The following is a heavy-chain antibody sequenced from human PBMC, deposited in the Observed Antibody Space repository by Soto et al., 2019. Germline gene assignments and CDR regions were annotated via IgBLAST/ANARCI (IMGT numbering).Heavy chain of an antibody. CDR2: IIPIFHTR. D-gene: IGHD6-6*01. Sequence: QVQLVQSGAEVKKSGSSVKVSCKASGDTFSSNAITWVRQAPGQGLEWMGGIIPIFHTRHYAQRFQGRVTITADASTSTVYMELSSLRSEDTAVYYCASNLRLAARPFPLYGMDVWGQGTTVTVSS. J-gene: IGHJ6*02. CDR1: GDTFSSNA. CDR3: ASNLRLAARPFPLYGMDV. V-gene: IGHV1-69*12.